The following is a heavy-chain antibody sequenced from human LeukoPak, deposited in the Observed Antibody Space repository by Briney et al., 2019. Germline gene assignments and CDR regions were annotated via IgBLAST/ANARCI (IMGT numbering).Heavy chain of an antibody. V-gene: IGHV1-69*13. J-gene: IGHJ6*02. CDR2: IIPIFGTA. D-gene: IGHD2-2*01. CDR1: GGTFSSYA. CDR3: ARAVAAEYCSSTSCYPPDYYYGMDV. Sequence: ASVKVSCKASGGTFSSYAISWVRQAPGQGLEWMGGIIPIFGTANYTQKFQGRVTITADESTSTAYMELSSLRSEDTAVYYCARAVAAEYCSSTSCYPPDYYYGMDVWGQGTTVTVSS.